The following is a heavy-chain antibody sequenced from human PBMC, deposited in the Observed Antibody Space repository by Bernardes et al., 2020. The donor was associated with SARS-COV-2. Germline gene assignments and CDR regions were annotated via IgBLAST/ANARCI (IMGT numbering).Heavy chain of an antibody. CDR2: IYNSGS. D-gene: IGHD6-6*01. V-gene: IGHV4-4*09. CDR3: ASGGASAKWFDP. CDR1: AGSVSRAY. Sequence: PESMSLACTASAGSVSRAYWSWNRQLAGKGREWIALIYNSGSNYTHSLKSRVTISVDTSKDQFSRKLSSVTAADTAVYYWASGGASAKWFDPWGQGTVVTVSS. J-gene: IGHJ5*02.